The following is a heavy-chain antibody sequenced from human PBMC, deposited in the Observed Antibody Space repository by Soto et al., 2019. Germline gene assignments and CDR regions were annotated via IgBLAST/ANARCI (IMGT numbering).Heavy chain of an antibody. V-gene: IGHV4-30-4*08. CDR1: GGSISSGGYY. Sequence: SETLSLTCTVSGGSISSGGYYWSWIRQHPGKGLEWIGYIYYSGSTDYNPSLKSRVTISVDTSKNQFSLKLSSVTAADTAVYYCARVKYSSSFSHYYYGMDVWGQGTTVTVSS. CDR2: IYYSGST. J-gene: IGHJ6*02. CDR3: ARVKYSSSFSHYYYGMDV. D-gene: IGHD6-6*01.